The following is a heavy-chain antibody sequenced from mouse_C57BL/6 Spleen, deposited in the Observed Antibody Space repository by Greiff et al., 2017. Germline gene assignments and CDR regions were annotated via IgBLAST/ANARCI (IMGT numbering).Heavy chain of an antibody. CDR3: ARWNYWDFDV. CDR2: INPNNGGT. J-gene: IGHJ1*03. V-gene: IGHV1-26*01. Sequence: EVKLVESGPELVKPGASVKISCKASGYTFTDYYMNWVKQSHGKSLEWIGDINPNNGGTSYNQKFKGKAILTVDKSSSTAYMELRSLTSEDSAVYYCARWNYWDFDVWGTGTTVTVSS. CDR1: GYTFTDYY.